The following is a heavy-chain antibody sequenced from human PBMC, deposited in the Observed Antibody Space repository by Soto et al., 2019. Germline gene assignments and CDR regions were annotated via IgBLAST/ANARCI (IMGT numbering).Heavy chain of an antibody. V-gene: IGHV1-8*01. CDR1: GYTFTSYD. CDR3: ARESSFDWDKLNDY. D-gene: IGHD3-9*01. Sequence: GASVKVSCKASGYTFTSYDINWVRQATGQGLEWMGWMNPNSGNTGYAQKFQGRVTMTRNTSISTAYMELSSLRSEDTAVYYCARESSFDWDKLNDYWGQGTLVTVSS. J-gene: IGHJ4*02. CDR2: MNPNSGNT.